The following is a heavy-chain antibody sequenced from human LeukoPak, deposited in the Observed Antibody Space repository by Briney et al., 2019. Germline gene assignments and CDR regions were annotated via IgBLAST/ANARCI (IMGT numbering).Heavy chain of an antibody. CDR1: GGSISSSSYY. CDR2: IYYSGST. Sequence: SETLSLTCTVSGGSISSSSYYWGWIRQPPGKGLEWIGSIYYSGSTYYNPSLKSRVTISVDTSKNQFSLKLSSVTAADTAVYYCARRPTETAMVRGVSHYYFDYWGQGTLVTVSS. D-gene: IGHD3-10*01. J-gene: IGHJ4*02. V-gene: IGHV4-39*01. CDR3: ARRPTETAMVRGVSHYYFDY.